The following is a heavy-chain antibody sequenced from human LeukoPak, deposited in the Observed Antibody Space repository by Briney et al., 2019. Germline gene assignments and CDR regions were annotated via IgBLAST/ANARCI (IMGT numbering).Heavy chain of an antibody. Sequence: PGGSLRLSCAASGFTFSSYSMNWVRQAPGKGLEWVSSISSSSSYIYYADSVKGRFTISRDNAKNSLYLQMNSLRAEDTAVYYCAREEGRLDSFDYWGQGTLVTVSS. V-gene: IGHV3-21*01. J-gene: IGHJ4*02. CDR3: AREEGRLDSFDY. CDR2: ISSSSSYI. D-gene: IGHD3/OR15-3a*01. CDR1: GFTFSSYS.